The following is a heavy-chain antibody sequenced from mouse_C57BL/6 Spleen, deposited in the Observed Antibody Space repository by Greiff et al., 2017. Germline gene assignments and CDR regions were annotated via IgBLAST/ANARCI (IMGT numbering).Heavy chain of an antibody. V-gene: IGHV5-12*01. D-gene: IGHD2-3*01. CDR1: GFTFSDYY. CDR2: ISNGGGST. CDR3: ARHEEDDGYYEGYIDV. J-gene: IGHJ1*03. Sequence: EVMLVESGGGLVQPGGSLKLSCAASGFTFSDYYMYWVRQTPEKRLEWVAYISNGGGSTSYPDTVKGRFTISRDNAKNTRYLQMSRLKSEDTDMYYCARHEEDDGYYEGYIDVWGTGTTVTVSS.